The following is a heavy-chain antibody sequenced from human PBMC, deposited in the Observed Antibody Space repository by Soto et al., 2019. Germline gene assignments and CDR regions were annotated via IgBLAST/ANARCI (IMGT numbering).Heavy chain of an antibody. CDR1: GGSLSGYY. CDR3: ARETGDY. D-gene: IGHD3-9*01. CDR2: FYSSGSP. Sequence: PSETLSLTCTVSGGSLSGYYWSWIRQPPGKGLEWIGDFYSSGSPHHNPSLKNRVSISEDRSKNEFSLKLSSVTAADTAVYYCARETGDYWGQGTLVTVSS. V-gene: IGHV4-59*01. J-gene: IGHJ4*02.